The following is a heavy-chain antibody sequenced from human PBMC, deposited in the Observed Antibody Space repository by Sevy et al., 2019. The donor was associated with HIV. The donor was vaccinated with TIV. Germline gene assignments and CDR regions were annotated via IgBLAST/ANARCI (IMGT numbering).Heavy chain of an antibody. D-gene: IGHD3-22*01. CDR1: GFSFDSYG. V-gene: IGHV3-23*01. CDR2: ISGSGTRT. Sequence: GSLRLSCAVSGFSFDSYGMTWVRQAPGKGLEWVSGISGSGTRTYDADSVKGRFSISRDNSKNRLYLQMNSLRSEDTGIYYCAKGGGGHYDPDEIGYYFYYYNMDVWGKGTTVTVSS. CDR3: AKGGGGHYDPDEIGYYFYYYNMDV. J-gene: IGHJ6*03.